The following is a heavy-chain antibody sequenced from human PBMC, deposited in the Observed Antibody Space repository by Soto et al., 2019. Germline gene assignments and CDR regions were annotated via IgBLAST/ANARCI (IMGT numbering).Heavy chain of an antibody. CDR2: VTYGTYEEREK. Sequence: QVQLVVSGGGVVQPGRSLRLSCAASGFTFSSCGMHWVRQAPGRGLEWVAAVTYGTYEEREKNYADSVKGRFTISRDNSKNTVYLQMDSLRVEATAVYYCGKEQSYGYWPTADYWGQGHLITLSS. CDR3: GKEQSYGYWPTADY. D-gene: IGHD6-25*01. J-gene: IGHJ4*02. CDR1: GFTFSSCG. V-gene: IGHV3-30*18.